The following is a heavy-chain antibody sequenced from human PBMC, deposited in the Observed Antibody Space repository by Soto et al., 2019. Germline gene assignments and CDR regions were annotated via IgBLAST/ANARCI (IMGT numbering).Heavy chain of an antibody. CDR2: IYYSGST. D-gene: IGHD3-9*01. CDR3: AGTYYDILSPYYYYYGMDV. CDR1: GGSISSSSYY. V-gene: IGHV4-39*01. J-gene: IGHJ6*02. Sequence: PSETLSLTCTVSGGSISSSSYYWGWIRQPPGKGLEWIGSIYYSGSTYYNPSLKSRVTISVDTSKNQFSLKLSSVTAADTAVYYGAGTYYDILSPYYYYYGMDVWGQGTTVTVSS.